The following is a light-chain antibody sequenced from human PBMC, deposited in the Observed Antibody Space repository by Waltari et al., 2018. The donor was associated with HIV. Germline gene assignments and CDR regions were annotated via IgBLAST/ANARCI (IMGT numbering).Light chain of an antibody. CDR2: AVS. CDR3: CSYAGSSTFRV. Sequence: QSALTQPASVSGSPGQSITISCTGTSSDVGSYNLVSWYQQHPGKAPKLMIYAVSKRPSGVCNRCSGSKSGNTASLTSAGLQAEDEADYYGCSYAGSSTFRVFGGGTKLTVL. CDR1: SSDVGSYNL. J-gene: IGLJ3*02. V-gene: IGLV2-23*02.